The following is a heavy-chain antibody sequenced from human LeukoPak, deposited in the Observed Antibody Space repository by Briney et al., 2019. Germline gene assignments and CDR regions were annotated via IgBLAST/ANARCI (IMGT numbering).Heavy chain of an antibody. CDR3: ARDLSSTSNWEFDY. J-gene: IGHJ4*02. D-gene: IGHD7-27*01. V-gene: IGHV1-2*06. CDR1: GYTFTDYF. CDR2: MNGNSGVT. Sequence: GASVKVSCKASGYTFTDYFIHWVRQAPGQGPEWMGRMNGNSGVTMYAQPLQDRVTMTRDTSVSTAYMELSRLTSDDTAVYYCARDLSSTSNWEFDYWGQGTLVTVSS.